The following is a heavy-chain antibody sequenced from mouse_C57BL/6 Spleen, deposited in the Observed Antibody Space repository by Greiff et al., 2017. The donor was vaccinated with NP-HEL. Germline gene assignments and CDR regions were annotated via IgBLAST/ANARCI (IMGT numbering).Heavy chain of an antibody. V-gene: IGHV1-52*01. Sequence: QVQLQQPGAELVRPGSSVKLSCKASGYTFTSYWMHWVKQRPIQGLEWIGNIDPSDSETHYNQKFKDKATLTVDKSSSTAYMQLSSLTSEDSAVYYCARSGGSDGYYLYAMDYWGQGTSVTVSS. J-gene: IGHJ4*01. CDR2: IDPSDSET. CDR1: GYTFTSYW. CDR3: ARSGGSDGYYLYAMDY. D-gene: IGHD2-3*01.